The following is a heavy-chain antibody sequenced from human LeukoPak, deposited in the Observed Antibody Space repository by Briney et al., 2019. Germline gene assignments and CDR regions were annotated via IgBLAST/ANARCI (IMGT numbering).Heavy chain of an antibody. Sequence: TGGSLRLSCAASGFTFSSYAMSWVRQAPGKGLEWVSAISGSGGSTYYADSVKGRFTISRDNSKNTLYLQMNSLRAEDTAVYYCAKGSTNYDFWSGYYGIYFDYWGQGILVTVSS. CDR2: ISGSGGST. CDR1: GFTFSSYA. CDR3: AKGSTNYDFWSGYYGIYFDY. D-gene: IGHD3-3*01. J-gene: IGHJ4*02. V-gene: IGHV3-23*01.